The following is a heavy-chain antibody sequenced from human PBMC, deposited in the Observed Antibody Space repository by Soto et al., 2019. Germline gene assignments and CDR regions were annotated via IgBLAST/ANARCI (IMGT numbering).Heavy chain of an antibody. D-gene: IGHD3-22*01. V-gene: IGHV1-69*13. J-gene: IGHJ6*02. Sequence: ASVTVSCQASGGTFSSYAISWVRQAPGQGLEWMGGIIPIFGTANYAQKFQGRVTITADESTSTAYMELSSLRSEDTAAYYCARDSQDYDSSGYPYYYGMDVWGQGTTVTVSS. CDR2: IIPIFGTA. CDR3: ARDSQDYDSSGYPYYYGMDV. CDR1: GGTFSSYA.